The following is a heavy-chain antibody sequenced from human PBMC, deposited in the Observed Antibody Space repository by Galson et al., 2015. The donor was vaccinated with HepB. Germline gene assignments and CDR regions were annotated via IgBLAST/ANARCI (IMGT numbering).Heavy chain of an antibody. CDR2: ISSSSSYI. CDR3: ARDRATITMIPLDAFDI. D-gene: IGHD3-22*01. V-gene: IGHV3-21*01. J-gene: IGHJ3*02. Sequence: LRLSCAASGFTFSSYSMNWVRQAPGKELEWVSSISSSSSYIYYADSVKGRFTISRDNAKNSLYLQMNSLRAEDTAVYYCARDRATITMIPLDAFDIWGQGTMVTVSS. CDR1: GFTFSSYS.